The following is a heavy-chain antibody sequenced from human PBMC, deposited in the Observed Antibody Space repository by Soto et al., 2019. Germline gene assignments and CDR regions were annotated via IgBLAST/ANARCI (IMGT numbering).Heavy chain of an antibody. CDR2: ISSSSTTK. J-gene: IGHJ5*02. CDR1: GFTFNSYS. CDR3: ARPSSGWENWFDP. V-gene: IGHV3-48*02. D-gene: IGHD6-19*01. Sequence: EVQLVESGGGLVQPGGSLRLSCAASGFTFNSYSMNWVRQAPGKGLEWVSYISSSSTTKYYTDSVKGRFTITRDNAKNTLYQQMNRLRDDDTAVYYCARPSSGWENWFDPWGQGTLVTVSS.